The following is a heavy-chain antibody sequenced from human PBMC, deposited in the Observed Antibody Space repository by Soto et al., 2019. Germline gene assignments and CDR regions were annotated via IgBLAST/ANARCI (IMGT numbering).Heavy chain of an antibody. CDR1: GDSISSPDYY. V-gene: IGHV4-30-4*01. J-gene: IGHJ5*01. Sequence: PSETLSLTCTVSGDSISSPDYYWSWARQAPGKGLELIGYVYYRGSIYYTPSFESRVTISVDTSKNQFSPKLNSVTAADSAMYFCARVTFTPNWFDSWGQGILVTVSS. D-gene: IGHD3-3*02. CDR2: VYYRGSI. CDR3: ARVTFTPNWFDS.